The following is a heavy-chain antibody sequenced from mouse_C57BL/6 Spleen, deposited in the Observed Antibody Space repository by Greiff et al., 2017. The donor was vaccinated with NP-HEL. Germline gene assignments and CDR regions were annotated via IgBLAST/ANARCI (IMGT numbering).Heavy chain of an antibody. CDR2: ILPGSGST. D-gene: IGHD1-1*01. CDR1: GYTFTGYW. CDR3: ARHGSSDWYFDV. J-gene: IGHJ1*03. V-gene: IGHV1-9*01. Sequence: QVQLQQSGAELMKPGASVKLSCKATGYTFTGYWIEWVKQRPGHGLEWIGEILPGSGSTNYNEKFKGKATFTADTSSNTAYMQLSSLTTEDSANYCCARHGSSDWYFDVWGTGTTVTVSS.